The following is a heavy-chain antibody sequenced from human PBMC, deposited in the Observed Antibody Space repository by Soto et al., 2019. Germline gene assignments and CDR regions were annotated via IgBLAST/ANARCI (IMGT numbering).Heavy chain of an antibody. D-gene: IGHD2-2*01. J-gene: IGHJ4*02. CDR2: INSDGTTT. CDR1: GFTFSSYW. Sequence: EVHLVESGGGLVQTGGSLRLSCAASGFTFSSYWMHWVRQAPGKGLVWVSRINSDGTTTNFADSVKGRFTISRDNAQNTLFLQMNGLRAEDTAVYYCARGLYHKYGQDYWGRGTLFTVSS. V-gene: IGHV3-74*01. CDR3: ARGLYHKYGQDY.